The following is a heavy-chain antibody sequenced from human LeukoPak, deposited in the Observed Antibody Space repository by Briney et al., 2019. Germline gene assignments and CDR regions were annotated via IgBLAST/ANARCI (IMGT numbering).Heavy chain of an antibody. CDR2: IYYSGST. CDR1: GGSISSYY. J-gene: IGHJ4*02. D-gene: IGHD6-19*01. Sequence: SETLSLTCTVSGGSISSYYWSWIRQPPGKGLEWIGYIYYSGSTNYNPSLKSRATISVDTSKNQFSLKLSSVTAADTAVYYCARVSWQWLAYDYWGQGTLVTVSS. CDR3: ARVSWQWLAYDY. V-gene: IGHV4-59*01.